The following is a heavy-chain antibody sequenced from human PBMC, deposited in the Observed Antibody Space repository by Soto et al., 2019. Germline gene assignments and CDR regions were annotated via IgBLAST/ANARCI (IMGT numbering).Heavy chain of an antibody. D-gene: IGHD5-12*01. CDR1: GGSISSGGYY. V-gene: IGHV4-31*03. CDR3: ARGWLGEDYYYGMDV. CDR2: IYYSGST. J-gene: IGHJ6*02. Sequence: PSETLSLTCTVSGGSISSGGYYWSWIRQHPGKGLEWIGYIYYSGSTYYNPSLKSRVTISVDTSKNQFSLKLSSVTAADTAVYYCARGWLGEDYYYGMDVWGRATTVTVSS.